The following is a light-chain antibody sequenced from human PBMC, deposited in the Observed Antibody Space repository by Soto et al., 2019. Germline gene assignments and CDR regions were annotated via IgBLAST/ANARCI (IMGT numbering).Light chain of an antibody. J-gene: IGLJ3*02. CDR2: GVN. CDR1: SSDFGDDKY. CDR3: GSFTTSRIWV. Sequence: QSALTQPASVSGSPGQSITVSCTGSSSDFGDDKYVSWYQQHPGKGPNLLIYGVNSRPSGISNRFSGSKSGNTASLTISWLQVEDEAEYFCGSFTTSRIWVFGGGTKLTVL. V-gene: IGLV2-14*01.